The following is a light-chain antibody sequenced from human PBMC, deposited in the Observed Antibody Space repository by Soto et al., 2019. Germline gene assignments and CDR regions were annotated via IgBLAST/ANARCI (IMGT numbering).Light chain of an antibody. CDR2: DVN. Sequence: QSALTQPASVSGSPGQSITISCTGSSSDVGGYNYVSWYQQHPGKAPKLMIYDVNNRPSGVSSRFSGSMSGNTASLTISGLQAEDEADYYCSSYTRSATYVFATGTKVTVL. CDR1: SSDVGGYNY. CDR3: SSYTRSATYV. J-gene: IGLJ1*01. V-gene: IGLV2-14*03.